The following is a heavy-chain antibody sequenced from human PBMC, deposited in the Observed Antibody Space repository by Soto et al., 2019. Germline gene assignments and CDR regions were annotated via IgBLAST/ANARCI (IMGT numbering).Heavy chain of an antibody. CDR2: IWYDGSNK. CDR3: ARDTALVLGVVVVAATFDAFEI. J-gene: IGHJ3*02. Sequence: GGSLRLSCAASGFTFSSYGMHWVRQAPGKGLEWVAVIWYDGSNKYYADCVKGRFTISRDNSKNTLYLQMNSLRAEDTAVYYCARDTALVLGVVVVAATFDAFEICGQGTMVTVSS. D-gene: IGHD2-15*01. V-gene: IGHV3-33*01. CDR1: GFTFSSYG.